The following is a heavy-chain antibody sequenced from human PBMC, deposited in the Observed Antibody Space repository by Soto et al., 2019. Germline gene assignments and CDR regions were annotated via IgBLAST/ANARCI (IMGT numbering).Heavy chain of an antibody. Sequence: GESLKISCKGSGYSFTSYWIGWVRQMPGKGLEWMGIIYPGDSDTRYSPSFQGQVTISADKSISTAHLQWSSLKASDTAMYYCARRGVVVVAATTSHDAFDIWGQGTMVTVSS. CDR3: ARRGVVVVAATTSHDAFDI. CDR1: GYSFTSYW. V-gene: IGHV5-51*01. D-gene: IGHD2-15*01. CDR2: IYPGDSDT. J-gene: IGHJ3*02.